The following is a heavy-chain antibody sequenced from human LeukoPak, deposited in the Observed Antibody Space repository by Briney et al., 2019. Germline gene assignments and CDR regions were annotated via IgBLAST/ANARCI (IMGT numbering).Heavy chain of an antibody. CDR2: IYYDGST. CDR1: GGSISRSSYY. J-gene: IGHJ4*02. D-gene: IGHD3-9*01. Sequence: SETLSLTCTVSGGSISRSSYYWGWIRQPPGKGLEWIGSIYYDGSTYYNPSLKSRVTISVDTSKSQFSLKLSSVTAADAAVYYCATVILNGPFGYWGQGTLVTVSS. V-gene: IGHV4-39*01. CDR3: ATVILNGPFGY.